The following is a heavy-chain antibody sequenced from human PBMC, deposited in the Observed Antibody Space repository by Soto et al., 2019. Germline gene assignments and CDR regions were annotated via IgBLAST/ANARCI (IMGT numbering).Heavy chain of an antibody. CDR3: ARNPAYIAVDGYYGMDV. CDR1: VFTFSIYE. D-gene: IGHD6-19*01. V-gene: IGHV3-48*03. CDR2: ISSSGSTI. J-gene: IGHJ6*02. Sequence: PGGSLRLSCAASVFTFSIYEMTWVRQAPGRGLEWVSYISSSGSTIYYADSVKGRFTISRDNAKNSLYLQMNSLRAEDTAVYYCARNPAYIAVDGYYGMDVWGQGTTVTVSS.